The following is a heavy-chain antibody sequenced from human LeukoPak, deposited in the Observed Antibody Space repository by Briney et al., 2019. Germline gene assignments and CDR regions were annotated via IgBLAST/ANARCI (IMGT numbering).Heavy chain of an antibody. Sequence: TGGSLRLSCAASGFIFSSYSMNWVRQAPGKGLEWVSSISSGSSYIYYADSVKGRFTISRDNAKNSLYLQMNSLRAEDTAVYYCARGKLIRGYSYGKFGIPHDYWGQGTLVTVSS. V-gene: IGHV3-21*01. CDR2: ISSGSSYI. D-gene: IGHD5-18*01. CDR1: GFIFSSYS. CDR3: ARGKLIRGYSYGKFGIPHDY. J-gene: IGHJ4*02.